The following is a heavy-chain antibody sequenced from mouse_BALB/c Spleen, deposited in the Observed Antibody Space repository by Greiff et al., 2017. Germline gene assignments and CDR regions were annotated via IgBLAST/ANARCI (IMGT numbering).Heavy chain of an antibody. CDR2: ISDGGSYT. J-gene: IGHJ3*02. Sequence: EVMLVESGGGLVKPGGSLKLSCAASGFTFSDYYMYWVRQTPEKRLEWVATISDGGSYTYYPDSVKGRFTISRDNAKNNLYLQMSSLKSEDTAMYYCARDHDGYWGQGTLVTVSA. CDR3: ARDHDGY. CDR1: GFTFSDYY. V-gene: IGHV5-4*02.